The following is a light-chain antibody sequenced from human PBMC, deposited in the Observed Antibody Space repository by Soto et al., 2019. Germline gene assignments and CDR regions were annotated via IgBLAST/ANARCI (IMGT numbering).Light chain of an antibody. CDR2: GAS. CDR3: QQYGTSPFT. J-gene: IGKJ3*01. V-gene: IGKV3-20*01. CDR1: QSVSSSY. Sequence: EIVLTQSPGTLSLSPGERATFSCRASQSVSSSYLAWYQQKPGQAPRLLIYGASSRATGIPDRFSGSGSGTDFTLTISRLEPEDFAAYYCQQYGTSPFTFGPGTKVDIK.